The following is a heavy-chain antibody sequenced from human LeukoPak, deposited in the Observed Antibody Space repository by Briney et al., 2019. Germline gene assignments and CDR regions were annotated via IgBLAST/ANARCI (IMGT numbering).Heavy chain of an antibody. D-gene: IGHD3-22*01. CDR2: IYYSGST. V-gene: IGHV4-31*03. CDR1: GGSISSGGYY. Sequence: SQTLSLTCTVSGGSISSGGYYWSWIRQHPGKGLEWIGYIYYSGSTYYNPFLKSRVTISVDTSKNQFSLKLSSVTAADTAVYYCARDGYDSSGYYPNWFDPWGQGTLVTVSS. CDR3: ARDGYDSSGYYPNWFDP. J-gene: IGHJ5*02.